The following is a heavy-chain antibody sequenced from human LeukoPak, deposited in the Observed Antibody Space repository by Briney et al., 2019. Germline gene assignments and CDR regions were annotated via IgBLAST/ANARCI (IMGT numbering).Heavy chain of an antibody. CDR3: ARTIAVSHFDY. Sequence: PSETLSLTCTVSGGSISSDYWSWIRQPPGKGLEWIAYIYSSGSTNYNPSLKSRVTITVDTSKNQFSLILSSVTAADTAVYYCARTIAVSHFDYWGQGILVTVSS. CDR1: GGSISSDY. V-gene: IGHV4-59*08. CDR2: IYSSGST. D-gene: IGHD6-19*01. J-gene: IGHJ4*02.